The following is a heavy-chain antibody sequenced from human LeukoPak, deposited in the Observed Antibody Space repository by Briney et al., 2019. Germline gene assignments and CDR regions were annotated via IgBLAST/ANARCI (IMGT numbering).Heavy chain of an antibody. CDR2: INPNSGGT. D-gene: IGHD2-15*01. CDR3: ARDWISGGY. Sequence: GESLQISCKASGYTFTGYYMHWVRQAPGQGLEWMGRINPNSGGTNYAQKFQGRVTMTRDTSISTAYMELSRLRSDDTAVYYCARDWISGGYWGQGTLVTVSS. V-gene: IGHV1-2*06. CDR1: GYTFTGYY. J-gene: IGHJ4*02.